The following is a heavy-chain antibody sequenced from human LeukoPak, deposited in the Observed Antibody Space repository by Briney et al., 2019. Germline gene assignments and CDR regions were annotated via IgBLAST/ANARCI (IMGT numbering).Heavy chain of an antibody. CDR1: GFTFSGNW. J-gene: IGHJ5*02. D-gene: IGHD5-24*01. Sequence: GGSLRLSCAASGFTFSGNWMHWVRQAPGEGLVWVSRLDSDASITNYADSVKGRFTISSDNAKNTLYLQMNSLTAEDTAVYYCARSNRGEGYNYLYNWFDPWGQGTLVTVSS. CDR2: LDSDASIT. V-gene: IGHV3-74*01. CDR3: ARSNRGEGYNYLYNWFDP.